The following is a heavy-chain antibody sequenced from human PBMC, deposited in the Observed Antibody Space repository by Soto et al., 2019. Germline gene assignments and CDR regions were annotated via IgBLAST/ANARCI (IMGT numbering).Heavy chain of an antibody. CDR2: IYYSGST. D-gene: IGHD5-12*01. V-gene: IGHV4-39*01. J-gene: IGHJ4*02. Sequence: QLQLQESGPGLVKPSETLSLTCTVSGGSISSSSYYWGWIRQPPGKGLEWIGSIYYSGSTYYNPSPKSRVTISVDTSKNQFSLKLSSVTAADTAVYYCARRGNRDGYNWAYWGQGTLVTVSS. CDR1: GGSISSSSYY. CDR3: ARRGNRDGYNWAY.